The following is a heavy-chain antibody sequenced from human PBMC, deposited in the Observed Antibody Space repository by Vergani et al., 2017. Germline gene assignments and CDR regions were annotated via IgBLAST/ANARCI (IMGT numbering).Heavy chain of an antibody. D-gene: IGHD3-3*01. CDR1: GFTFSHYS. J-gene: IGHJ4*02. CDR3: VREETFYDSVSDYLAGYFDH. V-gene: IGHV3-21*01. Sequence: EVQMVESGGGLVKPGGSLRLSCLASGFTFSHYSMNWVRQAPGKGLEWVSSISGNNDDVYYADSVKGRFTISRDNAKNSLFLQMNSLRAEDTAVYYCVREETFYDSVSDYLAGYFDHWGQGALVTVSS. CDR2: ISGNNDDV.